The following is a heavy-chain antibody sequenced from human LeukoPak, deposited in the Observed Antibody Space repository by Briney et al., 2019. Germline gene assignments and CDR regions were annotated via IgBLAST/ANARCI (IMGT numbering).Heavy chain of an antibody. CDR2: VRNGGST. CDR1: GFTFDDYG. V-gene: IGHV3-20*04. CDR3: ACLRGPSDY. J-gene: IGHJ4*02. D-gene: IGHD4-17*01. Sequence: GGSLRLSCAASGFTFDDYGLSWVRHAPGKGLEWVSGVRNGGSTGYADSVKGRFTISRDNTKNSLYLQMDSLTADDTAVYFCACLRGPSDYWGQGTLVTVSS.